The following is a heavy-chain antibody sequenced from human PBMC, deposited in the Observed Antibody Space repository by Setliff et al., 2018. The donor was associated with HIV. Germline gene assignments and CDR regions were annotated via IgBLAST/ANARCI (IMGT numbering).Heavy chain of an antibody. CDR2: MSGSGDKI. D-gene: IGHD3-22*01. V-gene: IGHV3-11*01. Sequence: PGGSLRLSCAASGFTFSDHYMTWIRQAPGKGLEWLSYMSGSGDKIYHADSVKGRFTISRDNAKNSLYLQMNTLRAEDTAIYYCARDLFPYYHDSRPYYPPADWGQGTLVTVSS. CDR1: GFTFSDHY. J-gene: IGHJ4*02. CDR3: ARDLFPYYHDSRPYYPPAD.